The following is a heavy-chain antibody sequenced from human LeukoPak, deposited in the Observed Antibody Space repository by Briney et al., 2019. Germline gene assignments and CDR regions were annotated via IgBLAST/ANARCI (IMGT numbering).Heavy chain of an antibody. CDR2: IRGNGGST. Sequence: GGSLRLSCAASGFTFSSYPMSWVRQAPGKGLEWVSYIRGNGGSTYYADSVKGRFTISRDNSKNILFLQMNSLRAEDTAVYYCARERRLTTAFDYWGQGILVTVSS. V-gene: IGHV3-23*01. D-gene: IGHD4-17*01. CDR1: GFTFSSYP. CDR3: ARERRLTTAFDY. J-gene: IGHJ4*02.